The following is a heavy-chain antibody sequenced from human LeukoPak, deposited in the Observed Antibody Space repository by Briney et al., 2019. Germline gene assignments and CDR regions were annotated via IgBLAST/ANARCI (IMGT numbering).Heavy chain of an antibody. D-gene: IGHD3-10*01. Sequence: GRSLRLSCAASGFTFDDYAMHWVRQAPGKGLEWVSGISWNSGSIGYADSVKGRFTISRDNAKNSLYLQMNSLRAEDTALYYCAKGGYYGSGESFDYWGQGTLVTVSS. J-gene: IGHJ4*02. CDR1: GFTFDDYA. CDR3: AKGGYYGSGESFDY. CDR2: ISWNSGSI. V-gene: IGHV3-9*01.